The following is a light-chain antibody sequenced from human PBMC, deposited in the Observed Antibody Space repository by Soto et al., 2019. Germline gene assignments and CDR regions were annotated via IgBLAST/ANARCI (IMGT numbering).Light chain of an antibody. CDR3: HQYTDWRQYT. Sequence: EIILTQSPVNLSVSPGERATLSCRASQSLNNDLAWYQHKPGQSPRLLIYAASSRATGVPARFSGSGSGTEFTLTISGLQSEDFAVYYCHQYTDWRQYTFGQGTRLEF. CDR2: AAS. V-gene: IGKV3-15*01. J-gene: IGKJ2*01. CDR1: QSLNND.